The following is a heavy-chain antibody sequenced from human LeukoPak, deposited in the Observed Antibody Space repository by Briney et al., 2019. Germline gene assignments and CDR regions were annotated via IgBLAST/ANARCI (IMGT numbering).Heavy chain of an antibody. J-gene: IGHJ3*02. V-gene: IGHV3-21*01. Sequence: PGGSLRLSCAASGFTFSSYSMNWVRQAPGKGLEWVSSISSSSTYIYYADSVKGRFTISRDNAENSLYLQMNSLRVEDTAVYYCARAPETPLRVLDAFDIWGQGTMVTVSS. CDR1: GFTFSSYS. CDR2: ISSSSTYI. D-gene: IGHD4-17*01. CDR3: ARAPETPLRVLDAFDI.